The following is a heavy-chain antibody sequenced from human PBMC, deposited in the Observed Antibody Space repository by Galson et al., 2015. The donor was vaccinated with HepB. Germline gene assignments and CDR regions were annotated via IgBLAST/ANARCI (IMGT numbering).Heavy chain of an antibody. D-gene: IGHD5-24*01. V-gene: IGHV3-30*04. CDR3: ARDGGGRWLQYQAYYFDY. CDR2: ISYGGSNK. CDR1: GFTFSSYA. J-gene: IGHJ4*02. Sequence: SLRLSCAASGFTFSSYAMHWVRQAPGKGLEWVAVISYGGSNKYYADSVKGRFTISRDNAKNSLYLQMNSLRAEDTAVYYCARDGGGRWLQYQAYYFDYWGQGTLVTVSS.